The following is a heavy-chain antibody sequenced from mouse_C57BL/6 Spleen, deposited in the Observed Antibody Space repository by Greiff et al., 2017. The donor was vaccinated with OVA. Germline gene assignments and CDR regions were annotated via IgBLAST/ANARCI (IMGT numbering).Heavy chain of an antibody. D-gene: IGHD3-2*02. V-gene: IGHV1-53*01. CDR1: GYTFTSYW. Sequence: QVQLQQSGTELVKPGASVKLSCKASGYTFTSYWMHWVKQRPGQGLEWIGNINPSNGGTNYNEKFKSKATLTVDKSSSTAYMQLSSLTSEDSAVYYCARSGAAQAWFAYWGQGTLVTVSA. J-gene: IGHJ3*01. CDR2: INPSNGGT. CDR3: ARSGAAQAWFAY.